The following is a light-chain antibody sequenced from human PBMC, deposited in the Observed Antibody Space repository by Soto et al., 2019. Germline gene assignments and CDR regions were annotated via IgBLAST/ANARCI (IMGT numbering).Light chain of an antibody. J-gene: IGKJ1*01. Sequence: VLTQSPGTLSLSPGERATLSCRSSQSVSSNYLAWYQQKPDQAPRLVIYDVSGRATGIPDRFSGSGSGTDFTLTISRLEPEDFAVYYCQQYGSSPTFGQGTKVEIK. V-gene: IGKV3-20*01. CDR3: QQYGSSPT. CDR1: QSVSSNY. CDR2: DVS.